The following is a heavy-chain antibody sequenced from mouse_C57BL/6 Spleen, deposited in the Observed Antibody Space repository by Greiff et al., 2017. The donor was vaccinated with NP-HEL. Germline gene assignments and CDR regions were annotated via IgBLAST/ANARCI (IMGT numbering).Heavy chain of an antibody. V-gene: IGHV5-17*01. CDR1: GFTFSDYG. J-gene: IGHJ1*03. CDR2: ISSGSSTI. Sequence: EVQLVESGGGLVKPGGSLKLSCAASGFTFSDYGMHWVRQAPEKGLEWVAYISSGSSTIYYADTVNGGFTISRDNAKNTLFLQMTSLRSEDTAMYYCARGTYWYFAVWGTGTTVTVSS. D-gene: IGHD3-3*01. CDR3: ARGTYWYFAV.